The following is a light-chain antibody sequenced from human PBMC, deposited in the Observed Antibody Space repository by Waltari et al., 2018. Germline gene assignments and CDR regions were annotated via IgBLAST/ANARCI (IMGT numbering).Light chain of an antibody. Sequence: SYELTQTPSVSVSPGQTARITCSGHELPRKYAYWFQQKSGQAPRLVIYEGTKRTAGIPERFSGSRSGTVSTLTISGAQVDDEADYYCYSSDSTGLRVFGGGTTVVVL. CDR2: EGT. CDR1: ELPRKY. V-gene: IGLV3-10*01. CDR3: YSSDSTGLRV. J-gene: IGLJ1*01.